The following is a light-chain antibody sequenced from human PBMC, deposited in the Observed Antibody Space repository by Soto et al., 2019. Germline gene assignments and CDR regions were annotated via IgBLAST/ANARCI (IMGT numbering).Light chain of an antibody. CDR1: QSIITY. J-gene: IGKJ1*01. Sequence: DIQMTQSPSSLSASVGDRVTITCRASQSIITYLNWYQQKPGKAPNLLIYAASSLQSGVPSKFSGSGSETDFTLTISSLQPEDFATYYCQQTYTMPWTFGQGTKVEIK. CDR2: AAS. V-gene: IGKV1-39*01. CDR3: QQTYTMPWT.